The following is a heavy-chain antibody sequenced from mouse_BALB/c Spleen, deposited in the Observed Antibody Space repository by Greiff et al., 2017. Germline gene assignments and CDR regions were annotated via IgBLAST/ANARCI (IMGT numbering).Heavy chain of an antibody. CDR2: ISNGGGST. V-gene: IGHV5-12-2*01. J-gene: IGHJ1*01. CDR3: ARRDGYSWYFDV. CDR1: GFTFSSYT. D-gene: IGHD2-3*01. Sequence: EVKLVESGGGLVQPGGSLKLSCAASGFTFSSYTMSWVRQTPEKRLEWVAYISNGGGSTYYPDTVKGRFTLSRDNAKNTLYLQMSSLKSEDTAMYYCARRDGYSWYFDVWGAGTTVTVSS.